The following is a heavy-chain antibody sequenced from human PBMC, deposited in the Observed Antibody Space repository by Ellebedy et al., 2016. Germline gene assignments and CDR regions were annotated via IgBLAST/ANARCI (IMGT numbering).Heavy chain of an antibody. Sequence: SETLSLTCTVSGGSISNSSYYWGWIRQPPGKGLEWMGSIYNSGRTYYNPSIKSRVTISVDTSKNQFSLKLSSVTAADTAVYYCARQRMVRGVPQYYFDYWGQGTLVTVSS. V-gene: IGHV4-39*01. CDR2: IYNSGRT. J-gene: IGHJ4*02. CDR3: ARQRMVRGVPQYYFDY. CDR1: GGSISNSSYY. D-gene: IGHD3-10*01.